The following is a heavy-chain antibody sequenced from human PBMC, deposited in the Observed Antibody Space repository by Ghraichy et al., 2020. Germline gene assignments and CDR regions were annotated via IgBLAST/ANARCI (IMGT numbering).Heavy chain of an antibody. CDR2: IYTSGST. V-gene: IGHV4-4*07. J-gene: IGHJ4*02. D-gene: IGHD3-22*01. CDR3: AREYDSSGYYYYFDY. CDR1: GGSISSYY. Sequence: SETLFLTCTVSGGSISSYYWSWIRQPAGKGLEWIGRIYTSGSTNYNPSLKSRVTMSVDTSKNQFSLKLSSVTAADTAVYYCAREYDSSGYYYYFDYWGQGTLVTVSS.